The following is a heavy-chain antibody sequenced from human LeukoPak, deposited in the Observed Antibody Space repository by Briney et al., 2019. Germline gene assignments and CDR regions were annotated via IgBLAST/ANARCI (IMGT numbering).Heavy chain of an antibody. CDR3: ARVRGGDDYNVVNFDY. V-gene: IGHV4-34*01. CDR2: INHSENT. J-gene: IGHJ4*02. D-gene: IGHD5-24*01. Sequence: SETLSLTCTVSGGSMSSYYWSWIRQPPGKGLEWIGEINHSENTNYNPSLESRITISVDTSKNQFSLKLSSVTAADTAVYYCARVRGGDDYNVVNFDYWGQGTLVTVSS. CDR1: GGSMSSYY.